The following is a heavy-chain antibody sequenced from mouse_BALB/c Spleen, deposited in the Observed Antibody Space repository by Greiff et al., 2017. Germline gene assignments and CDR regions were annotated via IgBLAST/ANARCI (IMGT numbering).Heavy chain of an antibody. J-gene: IGHJ2*01. CDR3: ARWDGNYEVY. CDR1: GYTFTDYW. D-gene: IGHD2-1*01. CDR2: IDTSDSYT. Sequence: QVQLQQSGAELVMPGASVKMSCKASGYTFTDYWMHWVKQRPGQGLEWIGAIDTSDSYTSYNQKFKGKATLTVDESSSTAYMQLSSLTSEDSAVYYCARWDGNYEVYWGQGTTLTVSS. V-gene: IGHV1-69*01.